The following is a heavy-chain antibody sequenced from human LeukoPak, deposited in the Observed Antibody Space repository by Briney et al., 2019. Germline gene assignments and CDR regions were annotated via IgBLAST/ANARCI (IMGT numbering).Heavy chain of an antibody. D-gene: IGHD6-13*01. CDR3: ARGPPDSSSWTN. J-gene: IGHJ4*02. Sequence: SVKVSRKASGGTFSSYAISWVRQAPGQGLEWMGGIIPIFGTANYAQKFQGRVTITTDESTSTAYMELSSLRSEDTAVCYCARGPPDSSSWTNWGQGTLVTVSS. CDR2: IIPIFGTA. CDR1: GGTFSSYA. V-gene: IGHV1-69*05.